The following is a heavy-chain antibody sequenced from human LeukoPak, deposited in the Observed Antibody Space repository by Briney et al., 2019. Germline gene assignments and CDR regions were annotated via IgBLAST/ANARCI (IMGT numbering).Heavy chain of an antibody. CDR1: GFSFSSYS. CDR3: TTLGAFDY. J-gene: IGHJ4*02. CDR2: IKSKTFGGTT. Sequence: GGSLRLSCAASGFSFSSYSMNWVRQAPGKGLEWVGRIKSKTFGGTTDYAAPVKGRFTISRDDSKNTLYLHMNTLKTEDTAIYYCTTLGAFDYWGQGTLVTVSS. V-gene: IGHV3-15*01. D-gene: IGHD3-16*01.